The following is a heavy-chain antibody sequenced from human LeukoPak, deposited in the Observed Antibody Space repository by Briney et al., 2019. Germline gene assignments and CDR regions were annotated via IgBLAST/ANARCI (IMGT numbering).Heavy chain of an antibody. J-gene: IGHJ3*02. Sequence: GGSLRLSCAASGFTFSSYAMHWVRQAPGKGLEWVAVISYDGSNKYYADSVKGRFTISRDNSKNTLYLQMNSLRAEDTAVYYCASCGSYYRDAFDIWGQGTMVTVSS. V-gene: IGHV3-30*04. CDR3: ASCGSYYRDAFDI. CDR1: GFTFSSYA. CDR2: ISYDGSNK. D-gene: IGHD1-26*01.